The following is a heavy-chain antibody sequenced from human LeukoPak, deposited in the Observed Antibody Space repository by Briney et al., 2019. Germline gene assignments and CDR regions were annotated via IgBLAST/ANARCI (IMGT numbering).Heavy chain of an antibody. Sequence: GESLKISCKGSGYSFTSYWIAWVRQMPGKGLEWMGIIYPGDSDTKYSPSFQGQVTISVDKSISTAYLQWSSLKASDTAIYYCARRGSSAYFDYWGQGTLVTVSS. D-gene: IGHD2-2*01. CDR1: GYSFTSYW. V-gene: IGHV5-51*01. J-gene: IGHJ4*02. CDR3: ARRGSSAYFDY. CDR2: IYPGDSDT.